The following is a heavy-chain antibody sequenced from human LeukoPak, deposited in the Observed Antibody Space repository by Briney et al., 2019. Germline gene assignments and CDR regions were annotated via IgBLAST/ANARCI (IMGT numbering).Heavy chain of an antibody. CDR1: GYTLTELS. V-gene: IGHV1-24*01. CDR3: ATAHVNIMATIRDNWFDP. Sequence: GASVKVSCKVSGYTLTELSMHWVRQAPGKGLEWMGGFDPEDGETIYAQKFQGRVTMTEDTSTDTAYMELSSLRSEDTAVYYCATAHVNIMATIRDNWFDPWGQGTLVTVSS. CDR2: FDPEDGET. D-gene: IGHD5-12*01. J-gene: IGHJ5*02.